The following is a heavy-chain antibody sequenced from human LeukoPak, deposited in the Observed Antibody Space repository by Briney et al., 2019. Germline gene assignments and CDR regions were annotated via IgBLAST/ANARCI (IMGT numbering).Heavy chain of an antibody. V-gene: IGHV1-2*02. Sequence: GGSVEVSCKASGYAFTGYYLHWVRQAPGQGLEWMGWMNPNSRGTSHAQKSQGRVTMTSDTSISTAYMELSRLRSDDTAVYYCARPQGPADAFDIWGQGTMVSASS. CDR3: ARPQGPADAFDI. CDR2: MNPNSRGT. CDR1: GYAFTGYY. J-gene: IGHJ3*02.